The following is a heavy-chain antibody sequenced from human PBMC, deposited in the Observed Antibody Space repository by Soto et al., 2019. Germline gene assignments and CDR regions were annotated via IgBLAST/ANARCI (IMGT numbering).Heavy chain of an antibody. CDR3: VREPWGFSGTWYDY. Sequence: GGSLRLSCAASKFSFNNYWMHWVRQVPGKGPAWVSRINHDGSKTEYADSVKGRFTISRDNTKNTLYLQMNSLRVEDTAMYYCVREPWGFSGTWYDYWGQGTLVTSPQ. CDR2: INHDGSKT. V-gene: IGHV3-74*01. J-gene: IGHJ4*02. CDR1: KFSFNNYW. D-gene: IGHD6-13*01.